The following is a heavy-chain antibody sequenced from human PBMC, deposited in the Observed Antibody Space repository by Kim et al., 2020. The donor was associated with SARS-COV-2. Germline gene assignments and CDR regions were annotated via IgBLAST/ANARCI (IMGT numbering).Heavy chain of an antibody. Sequence: SLLLSFASSGFTFSSYSMNWVRQAPGKGLEWVSSISSSSSYIYYADSVKGRFTISRDNAKNSRYLQMNSLRAEDTAVYYCAREDGSGRSVYYFDYWGQGTLVTVSS. CDR3: AREDGSGRSVYYFDY. D-gene: IGHD3-10*01. CDR1: GFTFSSYS. J-gene: IGHJ4*02. V-gene: IGHV3-21*01. CDR2: ISSSSSYI.